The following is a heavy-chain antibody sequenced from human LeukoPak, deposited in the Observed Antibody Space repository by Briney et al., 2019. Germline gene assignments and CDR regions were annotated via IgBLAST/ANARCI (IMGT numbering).Heavy chain of an antibody. CDR1: GGSISSSSYY. CDR2: IYYSGST. V-gene: IGHV4-39*07. J-gene: IGHJ2*01. CDR3: ARVPTEWLVLQYFDL. D-gene: IGHD6-19*01. Sequence: SETLSLTCTVSGGSISSSSYYWGWIRQPPGKGLEWIGSIYYSGSTYYNPSLKSRVTISVDTSKNQFSLKLSAVTAADTAVYYCARVPTEWLVLQYFDLWGRGTLVTVSS.